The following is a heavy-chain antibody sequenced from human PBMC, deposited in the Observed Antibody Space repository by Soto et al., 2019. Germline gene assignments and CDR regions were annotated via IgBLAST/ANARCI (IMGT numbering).Heavy chain of an antibody. Sequence: SETLSLTCAVYGGSFSGYYWSWIRQPPGKGLEWIGEIDHSGSTNYNPSLKSRVTMSVDTSKNQFSLKLSSVTAADTAVYYCARRAYYYGSGSYLDYWGQGTLVTVSS. J-gene: IGHJ4*02. V-gene: IGHV4-34*01. CDR2: IDHSGST. CDR3: ARRAYYYGSGSYLDY. D-gene: IGHD3-10*01. CDR1: GGSFSGYY.